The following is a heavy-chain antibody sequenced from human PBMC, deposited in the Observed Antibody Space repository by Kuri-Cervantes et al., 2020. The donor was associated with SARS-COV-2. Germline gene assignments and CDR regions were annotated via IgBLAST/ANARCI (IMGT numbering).Heavy chain of an antibody. J-gene: IGHJ2*01. V-gene: IGHV1-69*13. D-gene: IGHD3-3*01. CDR1: GCTFSSYA. CDR3: ARVREADYDFWSGYAYWYFDL. CDR2: INPIFGTA. Sequence: SVKVSCKASGCTFSSYAISWVRQAPGQGLEWMGRINPIFGTANYAQKFQGRVTITADESTSTAYMELRSLRSDDTAVYYCARVREADYDFWSGYAYWYFDLWGRGTLVTVSS.